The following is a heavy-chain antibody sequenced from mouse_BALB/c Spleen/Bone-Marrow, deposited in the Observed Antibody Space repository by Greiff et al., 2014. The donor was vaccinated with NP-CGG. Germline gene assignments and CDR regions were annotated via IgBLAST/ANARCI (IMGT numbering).Heavy chain of an antibody. CDR1: GFSFSRYA. CDR2: ISSGGSYT. Sequence: EVQRVESGGGLVKPGGSLKLSCAASGFSFSRYAMSWVRQTPEKRLEWVATISSGGSYTYQADSVKGRFTISRDTAKNTLYLQMSSLRSEDTAMYYCARQDYYGSSPHWYFDVWGAGTTVTVSS. CDR3: ARQDYYGSSPHWYFDV. J-gene: IGHJ1*01. D-gene: IGHD1-1*01. V-gene: IGHV5-9-3*01.